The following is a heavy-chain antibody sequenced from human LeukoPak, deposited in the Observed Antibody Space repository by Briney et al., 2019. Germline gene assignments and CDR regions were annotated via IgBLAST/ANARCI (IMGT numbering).Heavy chain of an antibody. J-gene: IGHJ4*02. Sequence: PSETLSLTCTVSGGSISSYYWSWIRQPAGKGLDWIGRIYTSGSTNYNPSLKSRVTMSVDTSKNQFSLKLSSVTAADTAVYYCARLSWQQLVPDHWGQGTLVTVSS. CDR3: ARLSWQQLVPDH. V-gene: IGHV4-4*07. CDR1: GGSISSYY. D-gene: IGHD6-13*01. CDR2: IYTSGST.